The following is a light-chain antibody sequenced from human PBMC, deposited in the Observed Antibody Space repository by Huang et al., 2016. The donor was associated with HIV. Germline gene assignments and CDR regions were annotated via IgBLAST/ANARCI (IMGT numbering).Light chain of an antibody. CDR3: QQSDSTPYT. Sequence: DIQMTQSPSSLSASVGDRVTISCRSSQSFSSSLNWYQQRPGKAPKLLIYAASSLQSGVPSRFSGSGSGTDFSLTINSLQPEDFATYYCQQSDSTPYTFGQGPSWRS. CDR1: QSFSSS. V-gene: IGKV1-39*01. J-gene: IGKJ2*01. CDR2: AAS.